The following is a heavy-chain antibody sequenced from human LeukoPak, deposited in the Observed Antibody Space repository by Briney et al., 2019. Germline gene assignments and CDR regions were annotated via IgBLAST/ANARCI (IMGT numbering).Heavy chain of an antibody. CDR1: GDSLSSNSAG. V-gene: IGHV6-1*01. CDR3: AKRGPYYYGSGSYYKGAQYYFDS. J-gene: IGHJ4*02. CDR2: TYDRAKLYN. D-gene: IGHD3-10*01. Sequence: SQTLSLTCAISGDSLSSNSAGWDWVRQSPSRGLEWLERTYDRAKLYNDYAVAVKGRITINPDTSKIQFSLKLSSVTAADTAVYYCAKRGPYYYGSGSYYKGAQYYFDSWGQGPLVTVSS.